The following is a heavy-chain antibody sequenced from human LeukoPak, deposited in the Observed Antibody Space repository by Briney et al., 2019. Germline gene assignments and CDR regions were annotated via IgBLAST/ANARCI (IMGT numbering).Heavy chain of an antibody. CDR2: MNPNSGNT. CDR3: ARGLRNFVVVPGVTSYYFDY. J-gene: IGHJ4*02. Sequence: ASVKVSCKASGYTFTSYDINWVRQATGQGLEWMGWMNPNSGNTGYAQKFQGRVTITRNTSINTAYMELSSLRSEDTAVYYCARGLRNFVVVPGVTSYYFDYWGQGTLVTVSS. D-gene: IGHD2-2*01. CDR1: GYTFTSYD. V-gene: IGHV1-8*01.